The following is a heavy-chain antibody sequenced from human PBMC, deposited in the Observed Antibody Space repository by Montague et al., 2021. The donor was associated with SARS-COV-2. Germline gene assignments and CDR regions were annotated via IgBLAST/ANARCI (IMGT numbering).Heavy chain of an antibody. J-gene: IGHJ6*02. D-gene: IGHD3-16*01. V-gene: IGHV4-39*02. CDR1: GGSISSSTYY. CDR3: ARTSKLRESSSGNYYYHAMDV. CDR2: LYNGGTT. Sequence: SDTLSLTCNVSGGSISSSTYYWGWIRQPPGKGLEWIGNLYNGGTTYYSPSLKSRVTISVDTSKNHFSLNMASVTAADTALYYCARTSKLRESSSGNYYYHAMDVWGQGATVTVSS.